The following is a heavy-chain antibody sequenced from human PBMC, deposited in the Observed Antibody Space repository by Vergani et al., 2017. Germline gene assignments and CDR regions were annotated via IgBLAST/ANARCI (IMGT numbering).Heavy chain of an antibody. D-gene: IGHD6-13*01. J-gene: IGHJ4*02. CDR1: GFTFSSYS. V-gene: IGHV3-21*01. CDR3: ARDIRAYSSSWYESGSYFDY. CDR2: ISSSSSYI. Sequence: EVQLVESGGGLVKPGGSLRLSCAASGFTFSSYSMNWVRQAPGKGLEWVSSISSSSSYIYYADSVKGRFTISRDNAKNSLYLQMNSLRAEDTAVYYCARDIRAYSSSWYESGSYFDYWGQGTLVTVSS.